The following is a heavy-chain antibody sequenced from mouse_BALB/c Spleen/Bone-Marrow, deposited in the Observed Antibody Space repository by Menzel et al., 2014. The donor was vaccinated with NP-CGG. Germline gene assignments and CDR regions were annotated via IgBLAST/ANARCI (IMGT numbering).Heavy chain of an antibody. Sequence: EVMLVESGGGLVKPGGSLKLSCAASGFTFSAYSMSWARQTPEKRLEWVATISSGGHDTYYSESVKGRFTISRDNVKNTLYLQMDSLRSVDSAVYYCSKDGGYDYSYYFDYWGQGTTLTVSS. J-gene: IGHJ2*01. CDR3: SKDGGYDYSYYFDY. D-gene: IGHD2-4*01. CDR1: GFTFSAYS. V-gene: IGHV5-6-4*01. CDR2: ISSGGHDT.